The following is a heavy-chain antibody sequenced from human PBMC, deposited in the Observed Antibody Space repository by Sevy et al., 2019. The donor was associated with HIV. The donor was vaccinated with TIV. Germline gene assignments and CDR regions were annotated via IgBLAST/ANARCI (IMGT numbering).Heavy chain of an antibody. V-gene: IGHV4-4*02. J-gene: IGHJ4*02. CDR2: IYRSGST. Sequence: SETLSLTCAVSGGSISSSSWWSWVRQPPGKGLEWIGEIYRSGSTNYNPSLKSRVTISVDKSKNQFSLKLSSVTAADTAVYYCARVFGSSWYYFDYWGQGTLVTVSS. D-gene: IGHD6-13*01. CDR3: ARVFGSSWYYFDY. CDR1: GGSISSSSW.